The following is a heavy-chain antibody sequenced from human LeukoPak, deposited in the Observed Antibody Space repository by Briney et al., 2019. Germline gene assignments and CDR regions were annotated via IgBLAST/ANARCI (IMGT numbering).Heavy chain of an antibody. J-gene: IGHJ4*02. CDR3: ANNLFPGLMPPLHS. CDR1: GFVFDDYA. Sequence: PGGSLRLSCAGSGFVFDDYAMHWVRQAPGKALEWVSVVQWDGTLSHYADSVKGRFTISKDNSKKSLYLHMNQLRSENTAVYFCANNLFPGLMPPLHSWGQGTLVIVSS. V-gene: IGHV3-43D*03. CDR2: VQWDGTLS. D-gene: IGHD2-8*01.